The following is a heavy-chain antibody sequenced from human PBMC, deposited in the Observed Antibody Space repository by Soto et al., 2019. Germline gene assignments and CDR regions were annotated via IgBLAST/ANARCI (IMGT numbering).Heavy chain of an antibody. Sequence: GESLKISCKGSGFSFTNYWISWVRQMPGKGLEWMGNIDPVDSYANYSPSFQGHVTFSVDTSISTAYLQWSSLKASDTAMYFCARIETIARNWFDPWGQGTLVTVSS. CDR1: GFSFTNYW. CDR3: ARIETIARNWFDP. V-gene: IGHV5-10-1*01. D-gene: IGHD3-9*01. J-gene: IGHJ5*02. CDR2: IDPVDSYA.